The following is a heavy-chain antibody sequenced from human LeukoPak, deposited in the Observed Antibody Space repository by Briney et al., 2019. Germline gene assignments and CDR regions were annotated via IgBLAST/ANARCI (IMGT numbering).Heavy chain of an antibody. D-gene: IGHD5-24*01. Sequence: GGSLRLSCAASGFTFSDYYMSWIRQAPGKGLEWVSYISSSGSTIYYADSVKGRFTISRHNSKNTLYLQMNSLRAEDTAVYYCARGWLLGGMDVWGQGTTVTVSS. CDR3: ARGWLLGGMDV. V-gene: IGHV3-11*01. CDR2: ISSSGSTI. CDR1: GFTFSDYY. J-gene: IGHJ6*02.